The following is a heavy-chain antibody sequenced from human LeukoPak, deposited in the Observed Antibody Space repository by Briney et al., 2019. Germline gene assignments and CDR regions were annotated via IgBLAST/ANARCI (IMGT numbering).Heavy chain of an antibody. V-gene: IGHV1-2*02. Sequence: GASVKVSCKASGYTFTGYYMHWVRQAPGQGLEWMGWINPNSGGTSYAQKFQGRVTMTRGTSISTAYMELSRLRSDDTAVYYCARDLLAPWFDPWGQGTLVTVSS. CDR2: INPNSGGT. CDR1: GYTFTGYY. J-gene: IGHJ5*02. CDR3: ARDLLAPWFDP.